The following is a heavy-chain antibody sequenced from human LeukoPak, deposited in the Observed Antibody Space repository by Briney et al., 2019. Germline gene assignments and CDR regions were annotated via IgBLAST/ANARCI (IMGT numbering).Heavy chain of an antibody. CDR3: AKDRKVVELYYFDH. CDR2: ISGSGGST. J-gene: IGHJ4*02. V-gene: IGHV3-23*01. CDR1: RFTFSSYA. D-gene: IGHD3-22*01. Sequence: GGSLGLSCAASRFTFSSYAMSWVRQAPGKGLEWVSAISGSGGSTYYADSVKGRFTISRDNSKNTLYLQMNSLRAEDTAVYYCAKDRKVVELYYFDHWGQGTLVTVSS.